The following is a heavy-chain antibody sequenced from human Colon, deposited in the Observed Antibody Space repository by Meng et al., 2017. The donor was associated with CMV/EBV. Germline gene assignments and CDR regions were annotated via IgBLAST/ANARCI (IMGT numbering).Heavy chain of an antibody. CDR2: ITISSTYI. CDR1: GFNFDTYS. D-gene: IGHD4/OR15-4a*01. V-gene: IGHV3-21*04. J-gene: IGHJ3*02. Sequence: GESLKISCVASGFNFDTYSMNWVRQAPGKGLEWVSTITISSTYIYYADSVKGRFTVSRDNAKNSLYLQIKGLRAEDTAVHYCARGVNYGSHYHAFEILGQGTMVTVSS. CDR3: ARGVNYGSHYHAFEI.